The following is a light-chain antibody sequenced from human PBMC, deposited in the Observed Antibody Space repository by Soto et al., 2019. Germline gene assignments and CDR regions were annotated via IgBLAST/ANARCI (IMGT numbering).Light chain of an antibody. Sequence: DIQLTQSPSFLSASVGDRVTITCRASQGISSYLAWYQQKPGKAPKLLIYAASTLQSVVPPRFSGSGSVTEFTLTISSLQPEDCATYYCQQLNSYPPYTFGQGTKLEIK. CDR2: AAS. CDR1: QGISSY. J-gene: IGKJ2*01. CDR3: QQLNSYPPYT. V-gene: IGKV1-9*01.